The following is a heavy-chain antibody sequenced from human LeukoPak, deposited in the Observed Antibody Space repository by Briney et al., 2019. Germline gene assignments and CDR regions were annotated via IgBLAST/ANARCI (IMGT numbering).Heavy chain of an antibody. D-gene: IGHD3-22*01. V-gene: IGHV3-48*04. Sequence: GGSLRLSCSASGFTFSIFSINWVRQSPGKGLEWVSYTSGSRGTTYYADSVKGRFTIARDNAKNSLYLQMNSLRAEDTAVYYCARARPYYYDSSGYYQAALDYWGQGTLVTVSS. J-gene: IGHJ4*02. CDR2: TSGSRGTT. CDR1: GFTFSIFS. CDR3: ARARPYYYDSSGYYQAALDY.